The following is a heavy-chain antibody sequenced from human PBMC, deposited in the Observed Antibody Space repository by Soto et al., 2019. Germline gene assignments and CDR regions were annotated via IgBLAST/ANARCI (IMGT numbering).Heavy chain of an antibody. CDR3: AIATYCSSTSCYVGENWFDP. D-gene: IGHD2-2*01. CDR2: IYYSGST. V-gene: IGHV4-59*08. CDR1: GGSISSYY. Sequence: QVQLQESGPGLVKPSETLSLTCTVSGGSISSYYWSWIRQPPGKGLEWIGYIYYSGSTNYNPSLKSRVTISVDTSKNQFSLKLSSVTAADTAVYYCAIATYCSSTSCYVGENWFDPWGQGTLVTVSS. J-gene: IGHJ5*02.